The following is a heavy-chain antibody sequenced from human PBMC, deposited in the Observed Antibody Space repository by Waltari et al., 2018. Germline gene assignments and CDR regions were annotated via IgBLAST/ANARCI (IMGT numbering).Heavy chain of an antibody. V-gene: IGHV4-4*07. D-gene: IGHD3-3*01. CDR2: IYTSGST. CDR1: GGSISSYY. J-gene: IGHJ3*02. Sequence: QVQLQESGPGLVKPSETLSLTCTVSGGSISSYYWSWIRQPAGKGLEWIGRIYTSGSTNYNPSLKSRVTMSVDTSKNQFSMKLSSVTAADTAVYYCARYYDFWSGRADAFDIWGQGTMVTVSS. CDR3: ARYYDFWSGRADAFDI.